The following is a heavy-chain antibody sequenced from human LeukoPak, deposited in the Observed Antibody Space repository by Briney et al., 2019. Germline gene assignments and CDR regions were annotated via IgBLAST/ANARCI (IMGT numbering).Heavy chain of an antibody. CDR2: ISGSGDST. Sequence: PGGSLRLSCAASGFTFSSYAMNWVRQAPGKGLEWVSAISGSGDSTYYADSVKGRFTISRDNSKNTLYLQMNSLRAEDTAVYYCAKGRYCSGGSCHIYYFDYWGQGTLVTVSS. J-gene: IGHJ4*02. D-gene: IGHD2-15*01. CDR1: GFTFSSYA. V-gene: IGHV3-23*01. CDR3: AKGRYCSGGSCHIYYFDY.